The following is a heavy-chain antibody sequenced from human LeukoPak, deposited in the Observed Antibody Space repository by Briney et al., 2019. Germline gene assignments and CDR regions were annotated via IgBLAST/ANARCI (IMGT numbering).Heavy chain of an antibody. CDR2: ISSSGSAI. V-gene: IGHV3-48*03. CDR1: GFTFSSYE. Sequence: GGSLGLSCAASGFTFSSYEMSWVRQAPGKGLEWVSYISSSGSAIYYADSLKGRFTMSRDNAKKSLYLQMNSLRAEDTAFYYCARGRPLDYWGQGTLVTVSS. J-gene: IGHJ4*02. CDR3: ARGRPLDY.